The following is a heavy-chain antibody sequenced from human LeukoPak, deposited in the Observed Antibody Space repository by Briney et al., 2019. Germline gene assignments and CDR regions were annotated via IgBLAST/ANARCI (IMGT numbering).Heavy chain of an antibody. V-gene: IGHV4-59*01. J-gene: IGHJ5*02. CDR1: GGSISSYY. D-gene: IGHD3-9*01. Sequence: SETLSLTCTVSGGSISSYYWSWIRQPPGKGLEWIGYIYYSGSTNYNPSLKSRVTISVDTSKNQFSLKLSSVTAADTAVYYCARGFRASLLRYFDRGVWFDPWGQGTLVTVSS. CDR2: IYYSGST. CDR3: ARGFRASLLRYFDRGVWFDP.